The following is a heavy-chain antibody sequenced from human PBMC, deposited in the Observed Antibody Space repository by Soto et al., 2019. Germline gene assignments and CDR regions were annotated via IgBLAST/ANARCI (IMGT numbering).Heavy chain of an antibody. CDR1: GGSIGSGGYY. Sequence: PSETLSLTCTVSGGSIGSGGYYWSWIRQHPGKGLEWIGYIYYSGITYYNPSLKSRVTISVDTSKNQFSLKLSSVTAADTAVYYCARQMATSRDAFDIWGQGTMVTVSS. D-gene: IGHD2-2*01. CDR2: IYYSGIT. V-gene: IGHV4-39*01. J-gene: IGHJ3*02. CDR3: ARQMATSRDAFDI.